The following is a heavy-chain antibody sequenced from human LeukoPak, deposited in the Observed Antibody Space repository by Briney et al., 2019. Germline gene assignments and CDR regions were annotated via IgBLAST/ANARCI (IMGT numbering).Heavy chain of an antibody. D-gene: IGHD3-3*01. CDR2: ISYDGSNK. CDR1: GFTFSSYA. J-gene: IGHJ4*02. CDR3: ARAGGPYYDFWSGYYDY. Sequence: GGSLRLPCAASGFTFSSYAMHWVRQAPGKGLEGVAVISYDGSNKYYADSVKGRFTISRDNSKNTLYLQMNSLRAEDTAVYYCARAGGPYYDFWSGYYDYWGQGTLVTVSS. V-gene: IGHV3-30*01.